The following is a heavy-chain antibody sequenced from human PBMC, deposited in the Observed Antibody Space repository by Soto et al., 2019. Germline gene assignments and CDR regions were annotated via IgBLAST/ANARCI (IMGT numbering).Heavy chain of an antibody. Sequence: QTTLKESSPTLVKPTQPLTLTCSFSGFSLYTGGVGVGWIRQPPGKALEWLALLYWDDTRLYNPSLKNNLTIAKDTSENQVVLTVTDMGPVDTGTYFCAHYTTDTYFDVWGKGATVTVSS. CDR3: AHYTTDTYFDV. D-gene: IGHD1-1*01. J-gene: IGHJ6*04. CDR2: LYWDDTR. V-gene: IGHV2-5*02. CDR1: GFSLYTGGVG.